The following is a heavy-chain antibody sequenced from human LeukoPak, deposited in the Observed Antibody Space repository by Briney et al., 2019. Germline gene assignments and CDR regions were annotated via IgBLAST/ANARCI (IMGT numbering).Heavy chain of an antibody. CDR2: IDYDSSHI. D-gene: IGHD3-9*01. V-gene: IGHV3-21*01. CDR3: ARDPLRYLRVGHYDY. Sequence: GGALRLSCAASGFTFSNSAMNWVRQVPGKGLGWVSSIDYDSSHIYYAASVRGRFTISRDNARNSVYLQMNSLRVEDTAVYYCARDPLRYLRVGHYDYWGQGTLVAVSS. CDR1: GFTFSNSA. J-gene: IGHJ4*02.